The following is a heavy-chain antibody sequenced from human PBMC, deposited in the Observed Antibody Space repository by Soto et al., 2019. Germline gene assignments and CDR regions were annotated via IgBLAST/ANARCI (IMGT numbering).Heavy chain of an antibody. D-gene: IGHD2-15*01. J-gene: IGHJ5*02. V-gene: IGHV3-30*18. CDR3: TKQGLPHHNWFDP. CDR2: ISSDGSNK. CDR1: GFTFSSYG. Sequence: PGGSLRLSCAASGFTFSSYGIHWVRQAPGKGLEWVAVISSDGSNKYYADSVKGRFTISRDDSKNTVYLQMNSLRAEDTAVYYCTKQGLPHHNWFDPWGQGTLVTVSS.